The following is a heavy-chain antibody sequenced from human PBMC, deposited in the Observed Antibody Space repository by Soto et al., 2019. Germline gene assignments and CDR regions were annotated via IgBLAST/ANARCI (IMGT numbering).Heavy chain of an antibody. CDR1: GGTFSSYT. D-gene: IGHD2-2*01. J-gene: IGHJ4*02. CDR2: IIPILGIA. Sequence: ASVKVSCKASGGTFSSYTISWVRQAPGQGLEWMGRIIPILGIANYAQKFQGRVTITADKSTSTAYMELSSLRSEDTAVYYCARGYCSSTSCSSVAFDYWGQGTLVTVSS. V-gene: IGHV1-69*02. CDR3: ARGYCSSTSCSSVAFDY.